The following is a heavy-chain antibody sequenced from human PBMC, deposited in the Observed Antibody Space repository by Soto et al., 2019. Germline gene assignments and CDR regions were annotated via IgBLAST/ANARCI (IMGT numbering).Heavy chain of an antibody. Sequence: SVKVSCKASGGTFSSYAISWVRQAPGQGLEWMGGIIPIFGTANYAQKFQGRVTITADESTSTAYMELSSLRADDSAVYFCARGSKDSYPGSRIFDFWGQGTLVTVS. CDR3: ARGSKDSYPGSRIFDF. CDR1: GGTFSSYA. V-gene: IGHV1-69*13. D-gene: IGHD3-10*01. CDR2: IIPIFGTA. J-gene: IGHJ4*02.